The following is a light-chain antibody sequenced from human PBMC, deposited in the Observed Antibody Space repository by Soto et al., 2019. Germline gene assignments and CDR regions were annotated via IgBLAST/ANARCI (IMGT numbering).Light chain of an antibody. CDR1: QSVSSSY. CDR3: QQYGDSLWT. J-gene: IGKJ1*01. Sequence: DIVLTQSPGTLSLSPGETATLSCRASQSVSSSYLAWYQQKPGQAPRLLIYGVSSRATGIPDRFSGSGSETDFTLTISRLEPVDFAVFYCQQYGDSLWTFGQGTKVEIK. CDR2: GVS. V-gene: IGKV3-20*01.